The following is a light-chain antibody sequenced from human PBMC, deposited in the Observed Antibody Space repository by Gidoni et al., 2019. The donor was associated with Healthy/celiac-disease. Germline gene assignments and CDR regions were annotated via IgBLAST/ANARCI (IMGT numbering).Light chain of an antibody. CDR3: QQASSLPFT. CDR2: TTS. CDR1: QNIRSW. Sequence: DSQMTQSPSSVSASVGDRVTLSCRASQNIRSWLAWYQQKPGKAPKLLIYTTSSLQSGVPSRFSGSGSGTDFTLTINSLQPEDFATYYCQQASSLPFTFGPGTKVDIK. J-gene: IGKJ3*01. V-gene: IGKV1D-12*01.